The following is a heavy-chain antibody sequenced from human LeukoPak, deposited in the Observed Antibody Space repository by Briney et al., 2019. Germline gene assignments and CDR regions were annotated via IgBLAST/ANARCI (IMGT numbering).Heavy chain of an antibody. CDR3: ARAQPAAIEGPGFDY. CDR1: GFTFSSYS. D-gene: IGHD2-2*01. J-gene: IGHJ4*02. Sequence: GGSLRLSCAASGFTFSSYSMNWVRQAPGKGLEWVSYISSSSSTIYYADSVKGRFTISRDNAKNSLYLQMNSLRAEDTAVYYCARAQPAAIEGPGFDYWGQGTLVTVSS. CDR2: ISSSSSTI. V-gene: IGHV3-48*01.